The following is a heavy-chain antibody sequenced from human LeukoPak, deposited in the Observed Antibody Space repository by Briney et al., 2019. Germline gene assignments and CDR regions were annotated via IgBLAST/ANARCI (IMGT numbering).Heavy chain of an antibody. CDR2: ISAYNGNT. CDR3: ASSVSPSYYYGMDV. V-gene: IGHV1-18*01. Sequence: ASVKVSCKASGYTFTNYGISWVRQAPGQGLEWMGWISAYNGNTNYAQKLQGRVTMTTDTSTSTAYMELRSLRSDDTAVYYCASSVSPSYYYGMDVWGQGTTVTVSS. CDR1: GYTFTNYG. J-gene: IGHJ6*02.